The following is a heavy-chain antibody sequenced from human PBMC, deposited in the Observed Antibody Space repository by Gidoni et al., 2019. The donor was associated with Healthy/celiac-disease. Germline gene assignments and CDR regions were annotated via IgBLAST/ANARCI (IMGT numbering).Heavy chain of an antibody. J-gene: IGHJ5*02. CDR3: ARAGSEYYYDSSGWFDP. D-gene: IGHD3-22*01. V-gene: IGHV1-69*04. Sequence: QVQLVQSGAEVKKPGSSVKVSCKASGGTFSSYAISWVRQAPGQGLEWMGRIIPILGIANYAQKFQGRVTITADKSTSTAYMELSSLRSEDTAVYYCARAGSEYYYDSSGWFDPWGQGTLVTVSS. CDR2: IIPILGIA. CDR1: GGTFSSYA.